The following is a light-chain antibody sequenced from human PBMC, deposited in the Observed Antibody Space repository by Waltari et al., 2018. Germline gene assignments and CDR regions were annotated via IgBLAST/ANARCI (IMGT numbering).Light chain of an antibody. CDR2: GAS. V-gene: IGKV3-20*01. CDR1: QSVSSS. J-gene: IGKJ4*01. CDR3: QQYGSSLT. Sequence: EIVLTQSPGTLSLSPGDRGTFHCRASQSVSSSLAWYQQKPGQDPRLLIYGASSRATGIPDRFSGSGSGTDFTLTISRLEPEDFAVYYCQQYGSSLTFGGGTKVEIK.